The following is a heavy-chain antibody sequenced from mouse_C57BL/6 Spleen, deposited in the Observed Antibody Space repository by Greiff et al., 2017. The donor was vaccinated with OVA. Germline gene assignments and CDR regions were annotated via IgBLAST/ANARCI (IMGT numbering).Heavy chain of an antibody. J-gene: IGHJ2*01. CDR1: GFTFTDYY. CDR3: ARYIEYDYDDPSYFDY. V-gene: IGHV7-3*01. Sequence: EVKLEESGGGLVQPGGSLSLSCAASGFTFTDYYMSWVRQPPGKALEWLGFIRNKANGYTTEYSASVKGRFTISRDNSQSILYLQMNALRAEDSATYYCARYIEYDYDDPSYFDYWGQGTTRTVSS. CDR2: IRNKANGYTT. D-gene: IGHD2-4*01.